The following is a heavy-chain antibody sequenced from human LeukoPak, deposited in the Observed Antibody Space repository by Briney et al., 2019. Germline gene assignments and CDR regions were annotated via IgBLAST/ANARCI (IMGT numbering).Heavy chain of an antibody. Sequence: ASVKVSCKASGYTFTSYGISWVRQAPGQGLEWMGWINPNSGGTNYAQKFQGRVTMTRDTSISTAYMELSRLRSDDTAVYYCARSIAAAGLPLDYWGQGTLVTVSS. D-gene: IGHD6-13*01. CDR3: ARSIAAAGLPLDY. CDR1: GYTFTSYG. V-gene: IGHV1-2*02. J-gene: IGHJ4*02. CDR2: INPNSGGT.